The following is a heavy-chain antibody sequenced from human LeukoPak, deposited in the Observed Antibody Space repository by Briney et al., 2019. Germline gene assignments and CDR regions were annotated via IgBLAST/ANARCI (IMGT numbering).Heavy chain of an antibody. D-gene: IGHD3-10*01. V-gene: IGHV4-61*02. CDR1: GGSISSGSYY. J-gene: IGHJ5*02. Sequence: SETLSLTCTVSGGSISSGSYYWSWIRQPAGKGLEWIGRIYTSGSTNYNPSLKSRVTISVDTSKNQFSLKLSSVTAADTAVYCCARSLGFGELWGQIPWFDPWGQGTLVTVSS. CDR2: IYTSGST. CDR3: ARSLGFGELWGQIPWFDP.